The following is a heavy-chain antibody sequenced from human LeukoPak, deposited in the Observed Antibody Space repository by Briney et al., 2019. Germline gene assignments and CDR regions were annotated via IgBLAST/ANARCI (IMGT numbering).Heavy chain of an antibody. Sequence: WVNVSCQASRSSFSSYSISGVRQPAGKGVEWMGGIIPTFGTANYAQKFQGRVTITADKSKSTAYMELSSRRSEGTAVYYCARGDIVATRAFDDWGQGTLVSVPS. CDR3: ARGDIVATRAFDD. CDR1: RSSFSSYS. D-gene: IGHD5-12*01. J-gene: IGHJ4*02. V-gene: IGHV1-69*06. CDR2: IIPTFGTA.